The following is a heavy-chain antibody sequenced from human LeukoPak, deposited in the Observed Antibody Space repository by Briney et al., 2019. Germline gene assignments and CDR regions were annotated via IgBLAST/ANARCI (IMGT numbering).Heavy chain of an antibody. CDR1: GYTFTSYG. V-gene: IGHV1-18*03. D-gene: IGHD3-10*01. CDR3: ARGSSTMVRGVHDY. Sequence: ASVKVSCKASGYTFTSYGTSWARQAPGQGLEWMVCISGYNGNTNYAQKLQGRVTMTTDTSTSTAYMELRRLRSDDMAVYYCARGSSTMVRGVHDYWGQGTLVTVSS. CDR2: ISGYNGNT. J-gene: IGHJ4*02.